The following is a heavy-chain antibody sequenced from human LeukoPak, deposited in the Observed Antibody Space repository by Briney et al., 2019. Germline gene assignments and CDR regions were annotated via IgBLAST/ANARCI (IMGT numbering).Heavy chain of an antibody. CDR3: ARQQQLVLNYYYYYYMDV. D-gene: IGHD6-13*01. V-gene: IGHV4-59*01. CDR2: IYYSGST. Sequence: SETLSLTCTVSGGSISSYYWSCIRQRPGKGQEWIGYIYYSGSTNYNPSLKSRVTISVDTSKNQFSLKLSSVTAADTAVYYCARQQQLVLNYYYYYYMDVWGKGTTVTISS. J-gene: IGHJ6*03. CDR1: GGSISSYY.